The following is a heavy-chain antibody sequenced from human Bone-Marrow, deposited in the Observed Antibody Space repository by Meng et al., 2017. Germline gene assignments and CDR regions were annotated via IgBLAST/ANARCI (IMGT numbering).Heavy chain of an antibody. CDR1: GGSFSGYY. CDR3: ARVGVVVITPNWFDP. D-gene: IGHD3-22*01. Sequence: QWQLQQWGAGLLKPSETLSLPCAVYGGSFSGYYWSWIRQPPGKGLEWIGEINHSGSTNYNPSLKSRVTISVDTSKNQFSLKLSSVTAADTAVYYCARVGVVVITPNWFDPWGQGTLVTVSS. V-gene: IGHV4-34*01. J-gene: IGHJ5*02. CDR2: INHSGST.